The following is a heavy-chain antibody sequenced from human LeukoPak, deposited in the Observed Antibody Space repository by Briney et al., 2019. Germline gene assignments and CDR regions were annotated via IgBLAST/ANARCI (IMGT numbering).Heavy chain of an antibody. CDR2: SIGRGRCNRT. Sequence: RGSLRLSCSASAFTSSSYAISWVRQPPRKWLEWVAYSIGRGRCNRTYYADSGNGRFTISKDNSTNTLYLQMNSLSDEDTAVYYCAKRGLPCFDYWGKGTLVPVSS. J-gene: IGHJ4*02. V-gene: IGHV3-23*01. D-gene: IGHD5/OR15-5a*01. CDR1: AFTSSSYA. CDR3: AKRGLPCFDY.